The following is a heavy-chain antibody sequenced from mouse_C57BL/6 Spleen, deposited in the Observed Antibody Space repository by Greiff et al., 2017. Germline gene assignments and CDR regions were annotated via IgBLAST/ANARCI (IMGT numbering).Heavy chain of an antibody. Sequence: VKLVESGPGLVQPSQSLSITCTVSGFSLTSYGVHWVRQSPGKGLEWLGVIWSGGSTDYNAAFISRLSISKDNSKSQVFFKMNSLQADDTAIYYCARRGDNYGYYFDYWGQGTTLTVSS. D-gene: IGHD1-1*01. CDR3: ARRGDNYGYYFDY. CDR2: IWSGGST. J-gene: IGHJ2*01. CDR1: GFSLTSYG. V-gene: IGHV2-2*01.